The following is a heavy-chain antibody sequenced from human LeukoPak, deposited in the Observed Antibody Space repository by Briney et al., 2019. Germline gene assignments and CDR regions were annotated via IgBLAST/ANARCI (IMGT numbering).Heavy chain of an antibody. D-gene: IGHD3-22*01. V-gene: IGHV4-59*01. CDR1: DDSITIYY. CDR2: IDHTGIT. CDR3: ARVTGYIVEDYFDY. J-gene: IGHJ4*02. Sequence: SETLSLTCTVSDDSITIYYWTWIRQPPGKGLEGIGYIDHTGITNYNPSLNSRVTIPRETSKNHFSLELSSATAADTAVYYCARVTGYIVEDYFDYWGQGTLVTVSS.